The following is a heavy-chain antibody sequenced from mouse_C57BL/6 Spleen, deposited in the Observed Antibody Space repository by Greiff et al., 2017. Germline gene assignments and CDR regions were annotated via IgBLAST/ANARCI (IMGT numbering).Heavy chain of an antibody. D-gene: IGHD3-2*02. Sequence: QVQLQQPGAELVMPGASVKLSCKASGYTFTSYWMHWVKQRPGQGLEWIGEIDPSDSYTNYNQKFKGKSTLTVDKSSSTAYMQLSSLTSEDSAVYYCARLRVPYYAMDYWGQGTSVTVSS. CDR3: ARLRVPYYAMDY. CDR2: IDPSDSYT. CDR1: GYTFTSYW. J-gene: IGHJ4*01. V-gene: IGHV1-69*01.